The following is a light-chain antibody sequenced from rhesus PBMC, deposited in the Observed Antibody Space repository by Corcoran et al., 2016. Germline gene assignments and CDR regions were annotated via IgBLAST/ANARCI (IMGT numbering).Light chain of an antibody. J-gene: IGKJ4*01. Sequence: ETVVTQSPATLALSPGERATLSCGASQSVSSSLAWYQQKPGQAPRLPIYDASSRATGIPDRFSGSGSGTDFPLTISRLEPEDVGVYSCQQYSNWPTFGGGTKVELK. CDR2: DAS. CDR3: QQYSNWPT. V-gene: IGKV3-42*02. CDR1: QSVSSS.